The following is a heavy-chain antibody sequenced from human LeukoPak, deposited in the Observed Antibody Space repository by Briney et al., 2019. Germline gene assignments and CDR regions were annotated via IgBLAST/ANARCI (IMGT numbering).Heavy chain of an antibody. D-gene: IGHD3-10*01. J-gene: IGHJ3*02. CDR2: IYPGDSDT. V-gene: IGHV5-51*01. CDR3: ASRYYYGSGSGNDAFDI. CDR1: GYSFTSYW. Sequence: GESLKISCKGSGYSFTSYWIGWVRQMPGRGLEWMGIIYPGDSDTRYSPSFQGQVTISADKSISTAYLQWSSLKASDTAMYYCASRYYYGSGSGNDAFDIWGQGTMVTVSS.